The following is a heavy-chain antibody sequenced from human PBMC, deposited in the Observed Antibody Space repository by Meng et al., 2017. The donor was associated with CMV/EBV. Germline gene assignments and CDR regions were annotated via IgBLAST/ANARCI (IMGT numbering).Heavy chain of an antibody. D-gene: IGHD3-3*01. V-gene: IGHV6-1*01. CDR3: ARETIFGVVIIWDWFDP. CDR1: GDSVSSNSAA. J-gene: IGHJ5*02. Sequence: SQTLSLTCAISGDSVSSNSAAWNWIRQSPSRGLEWLGRTYYRSKWYNDYAVSVKSRITINPDTSKNQFSLQLNSVAPEDTAVYYCARETIFGVVIIWDWFDPWGQGTLVTVSS. CDR2: TYYRSKWYN.